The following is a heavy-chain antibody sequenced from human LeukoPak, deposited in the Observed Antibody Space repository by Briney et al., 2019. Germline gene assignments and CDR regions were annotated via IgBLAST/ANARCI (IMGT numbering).Heavy chain of an antibody. Sequence: SETLSLTCAVSGYSISSGYYWGWIRQPPGKGVEWIGSIYHSGSTYYNPSLKSRVTISVDTSKNQFSLKLSSVTAADTAVYYCARRGYDSGLDYWGQGTLVTVSS. V-gene: IGHV4-38-2*01. CDR1: GYSISSGYY. CDR2: IYHSGST. J-gene: IGHJ4*02. D-gene: IGHD5-12*01. CDR3: ARRGYDSGLDY.